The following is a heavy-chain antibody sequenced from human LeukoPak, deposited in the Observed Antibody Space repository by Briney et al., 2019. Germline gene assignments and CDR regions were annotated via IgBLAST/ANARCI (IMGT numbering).Heavy chain of an antibody. D-gene: IGHD6-19*01. J-gene: IGHJ4*02. CDR3: ARERNLGIAVAGTIFDY. V-gene: IGHV3-66*01. CDR1: GFTFSSYA. Sequence: GGSLRLSCAASGFTFSSYAMSWVRQAPGKGLEWVSVIYSGGSTYYADSVKGRFTISRDNSKNTLYLQMNSLRAEDTAAYYCARERNLGIAVAGTIFDYWGQGTLVTVSS. CDR2: IYSGGST.